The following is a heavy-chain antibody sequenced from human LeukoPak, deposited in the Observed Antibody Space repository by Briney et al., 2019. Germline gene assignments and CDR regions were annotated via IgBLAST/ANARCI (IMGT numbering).Heavy chain of an antibody. CDR1: GFTFSSYA. CDR3: AKDQGEYSDYGMDV. D-gene: IGHD3-16*01. CDR2: ISGSGGST. J-gene: IGHJ6*02. V-gene: IGHV3-23*01. Sequence: GGSLRLSCAASGFTFSSYAMSWVRQAPGKELEWVSAISGSGGSTYYADSVKGRFTISRDNSKNTLYLQMNSLRAEDTAVYYCAKDQGEYSDYGMDVWGQGTTVTVSS.